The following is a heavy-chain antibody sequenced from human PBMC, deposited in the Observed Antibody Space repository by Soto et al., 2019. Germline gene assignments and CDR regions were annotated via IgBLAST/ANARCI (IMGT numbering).Heavy chain of an antibody. Sequence: QVQLQQWGAGLLKPSETLSLTCAVYGGSFSGYYWSWIRQPPGKGLEWIGEINHSGSTNYNPSLKSRVTISVDTSKNQFSLKLSSVTAADTAVYYWARGITYYRDYWGQGTLVTVSS. V-gene: IGHV4-34*01. CDR2: INHSGST. J-gene: IGHJ4*02. CDR1: GGSFSGYY. CDR3: ARGITYYRDY. D-gene: IGHD3-10*01.